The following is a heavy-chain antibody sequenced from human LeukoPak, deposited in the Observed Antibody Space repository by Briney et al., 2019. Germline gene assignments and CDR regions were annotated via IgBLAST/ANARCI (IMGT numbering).Heavy chain of an antibody. CDR2: IKQGGSEK. Sequence: PGGSLRLSCTASGFTFSSYWMSWVRQAPGKGLEWVANIKQGGSEKYYVDSVKGRFTISRDTAKNSLYLQMNSLRTEDTAVYYCARANISRYGPFDYWGQGTLVTVSS. V-gene: IGHV3-7*04. CDR3: ARANISRYGPFDY. CDR1: GFTFSSYW. D-gene: IGHD1-1*01. J-gene: IGHJ4*02.